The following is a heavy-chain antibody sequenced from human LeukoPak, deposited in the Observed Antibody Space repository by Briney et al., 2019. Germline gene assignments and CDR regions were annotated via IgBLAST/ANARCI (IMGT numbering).Heavy chain of an antibody. Sequence: GGSLRLSCAASGFTFSSYAMSWVRQAPGKGLEWVSGISGSGGGTYYADSVKGRFTISRDNSKNTLYLQMNSLRAEDTAVYYGAKPPLVGSSTTLAYWGRGPLATVSS. V-gene: IGHV3-23*01. CDR1: GFTFSSYA. J-gene: IGHJ4*02. CDR3: AKPPLVGSSTTLAY. CDR2: ISGSGGGT. D-gene: IGHD1-26*01.